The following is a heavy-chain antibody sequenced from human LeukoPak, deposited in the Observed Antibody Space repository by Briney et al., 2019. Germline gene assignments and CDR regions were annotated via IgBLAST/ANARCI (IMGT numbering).Heavy chain of an antibody. J-gene: IGHJ6*02. CDR2: ISASGGST. Sequence: GGSLRLSCAASGFTFSSHWMHWVRHAPGKGLEWVSGISASGGSTYYADSVRGRFTISRDSAKNTLYLQMNSLRAEDTAVYYCATPRGDYYYGMDVWGLGTTVTVSS. D-gene: IGHD3-10*01. CDR3: ATPRGDYYYGMDV. V-gene: IGHV3-74*01. CDR1: GFTFSSHW.